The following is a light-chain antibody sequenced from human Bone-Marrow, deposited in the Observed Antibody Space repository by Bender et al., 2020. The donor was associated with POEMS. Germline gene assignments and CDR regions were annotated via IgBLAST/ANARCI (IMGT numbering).Light chain of an antibody. V-gene: IGLV2-14*03. Sequence: QSALTQPASVSGSPGQSITISCTGTNSDVGSSNYVSWYQQHPGKAPKLMIFDVSNRPSGVSNRFSGSKSGNTASLTISGLQAEDEADYYCSSYRRSTTWVFGGGTKLTVL. J-gene: IGLJ3*02. CDR1: NSDVGSSNY. CDR2: DVS. CDR3: SSYRRSTTWV.